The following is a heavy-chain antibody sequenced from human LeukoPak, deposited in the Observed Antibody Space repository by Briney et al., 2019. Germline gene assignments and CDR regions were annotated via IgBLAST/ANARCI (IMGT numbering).Heavy chain of an antibody. J-gene: IGHJ1*01. CDR3: AKDTQRGFDYSNSLQN. CDR2: IWSDGSDK. D-gene: IGHD4-11*01. Sequence: GGSLRLSCAASGFTFSHYGMHWVRQTPGAGLEWVAVIWSDGSDKYYAKSVKGRFTISRDNSKNSLFLQMNSLRAEDTAVYYCAKDTQRGFDYSNSLQNWGQGILVTVSS. CDR1: GFTFSHYG. V-gene: IGHV3-33*06.